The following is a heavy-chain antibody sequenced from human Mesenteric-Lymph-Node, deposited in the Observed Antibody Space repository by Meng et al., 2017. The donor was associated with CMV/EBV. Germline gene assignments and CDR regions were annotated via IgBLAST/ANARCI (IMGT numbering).Heavy chain of an antibody. J-gene: IGHJ5*02. Sequence: SETLSLTCTVSGGSVSSGSYYWSWIRQPPGKGLEWIGYIYYSGNTKYNPSLNSRVTISVDKSKNQFSLEVTSVTAADTAVYYCARSLFGGHSRSLDLWGQGTLVTVSS. CDR1: GGSVSSGSYY. V-gene: IGHV4-61*01. D-gene: IGHD2-21*01. CDR3: ARSLFGGHSRSLDL. CDR2: IYYSGNT.